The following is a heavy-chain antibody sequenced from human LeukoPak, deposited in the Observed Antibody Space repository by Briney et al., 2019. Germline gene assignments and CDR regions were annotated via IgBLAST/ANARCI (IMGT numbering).Heavy chain of an antibody. D-gene: IGHD6-13*01. CDR2: IYHSGST. V-gene: IGHV4-38-2*02. CDR3: ARVGRQQGAAGITTFDY. CDR1: GYSISSGYY. Sequence: PSETLSLTCTVSGYSISSGYYWGWIRQPPGKGLEWIGSIYHSGSTYYNPSLKSRVTISVDTSKNQFSLKLSSVTAADTAVYYCARVGRQQGAAGITTFDYWGRGTLVTVSS. J-gene: IGHJ4*02.